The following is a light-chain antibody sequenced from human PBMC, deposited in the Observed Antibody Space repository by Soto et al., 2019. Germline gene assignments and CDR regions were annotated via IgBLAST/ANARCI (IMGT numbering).Light chain of an antibody. V-gene: IGKV3-20*01. CDR3: QQYAYSPLN. CDR2: DAS. CDR1: RSVGNNY. Sequence: EIVLTQSPGTLSLSPGERATLSCRASRSVGNNYLAWYQQRPGQAPNLLIYDASSRATGIPDRISGSGSGTDFTLTITRLEPEDSAMYYCQQYAYSPLNFDGGTKVEIK. J-gene: IGKJ4*01.